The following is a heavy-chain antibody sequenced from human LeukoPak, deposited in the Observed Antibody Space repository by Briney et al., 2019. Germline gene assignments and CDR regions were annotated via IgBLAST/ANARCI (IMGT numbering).Heavy chain of an antibody. D-gene: IGHD5-12*01. Sequence: ASVKVSCKASGYTFSSYGIAWVRQAPGQGLEWMGWISGYNGNTNYAQKLQGRVSMTTDTSTTTAYMELRSLTSDDTALYYCARSSLGTITAGPFDYWGQGTLVTASS. J-gene: IGHJ4*02. CDR2: ISGYNGNT. V-gene: IGHV1-18*01. CDR3: ARSSLGTITAGPFDY. CDR1: GYTFSSYG.